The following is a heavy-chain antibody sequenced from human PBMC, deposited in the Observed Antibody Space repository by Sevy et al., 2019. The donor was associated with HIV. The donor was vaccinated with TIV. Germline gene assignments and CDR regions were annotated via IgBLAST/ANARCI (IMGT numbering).Heavy chain of an antibody. CDR2: ITGSGGAS. J-gene: IGHJ4*02. V-gene: IGHV3-23*01. D-gene: IGHD3-10*01. CDR3: VKARFGGSGWAGNFDY. Sequence: GGSLRLSCAASGFTFTTYAMTWVRQGPRKGLEWVSSITGSGGASYYADSVKGRFTTSRDSSRNIVTLQMNGLRVEDTAVYYCVKARFGGSGWAGNFDYWGQGAMVTVSS. CDR1: GFTFTTYA.